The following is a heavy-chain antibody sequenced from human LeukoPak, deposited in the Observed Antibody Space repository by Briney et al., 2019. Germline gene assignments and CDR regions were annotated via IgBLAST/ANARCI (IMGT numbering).Heavy chain of an antibody. CDR2: ISSSSSTI. V-gene: IGHV3-48*02. CDR3: ARWFPASFDY. D-gene: IGHD3-10*01. J-gene: IGHJ4*02. Sequence: PGGTLRLSCAASGFTFSSYSTNWARQAPGKGLERVSYISSSSSTIYYADSVKGRFTISRDNAKNSLYLQMNSLRDEDTAVYYCARWFPASFDYWGQGTLVTVSS. CDR1: GFTFSSYS.